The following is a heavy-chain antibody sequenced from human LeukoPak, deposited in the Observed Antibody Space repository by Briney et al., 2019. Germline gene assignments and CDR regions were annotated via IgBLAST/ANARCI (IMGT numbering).Heavy chain of an antibody. CDR3: ARKPRTTAVAGFYYMDV. J-gene: IGHJ6*03. CDR1: GFTFSSYS. D-gene: IGHD6-19*01. Sequence: NPGGSLRLSCAASGFTFSSYSMNWVRQAPGKGLEWVSSISSSSSYIYYADSVKGRFTISRDNSKNTLYLQMNSLRAEDTAVYYCARKPRTTAVAGFYYMDVWGKGTTVTVSS. CDR2: ISSSSSYI. V-gene: IGHV3-21*01.